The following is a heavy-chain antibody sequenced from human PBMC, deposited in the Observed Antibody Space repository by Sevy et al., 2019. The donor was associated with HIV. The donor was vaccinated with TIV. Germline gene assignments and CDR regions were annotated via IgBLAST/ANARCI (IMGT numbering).Heavy chain of an antibody. Sequence: GGSLRLSCTDSGLTFSNYWMHWVRQAPGKGLEWVASIKKDGSQKDYVDSVKGRFIISRDNAKSSVYLQMNSLRDEDAAVYYCFGGTNWDQGTLVTVSS. CDR3: FGGTN. CDR1: GLTFSNYW. J-gene: IGHJ4*02. D-gene: IGHD3-16*01. CDR2: IKKDGSQK. V-gene: IGHV3-7*03.